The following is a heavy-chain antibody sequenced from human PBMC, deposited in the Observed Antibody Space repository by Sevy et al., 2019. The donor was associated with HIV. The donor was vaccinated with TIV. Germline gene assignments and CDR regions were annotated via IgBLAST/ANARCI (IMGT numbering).Heavy chain of an antibody. CDR2: IRGKANNYAR. V-gene: IGHV3-73*01. Sequence: GGSLRLSCAGSGFTFSDAAIHWVRQASGKGLEWLGRIRGKANNYARAYAASVKDRFSISRNDLKDTAYLQMNSLRTEDAAMYCCSIYYDIRAFDSWGQGTQVTVSS. D-gene: IGHD3-22*01. J-gene: IGHJ4*02. CDR3: SIYYDIRAFDS. CDR1: GFTFSDAA.